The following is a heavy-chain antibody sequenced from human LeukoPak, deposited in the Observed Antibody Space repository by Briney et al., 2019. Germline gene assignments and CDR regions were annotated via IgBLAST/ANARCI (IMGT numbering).Heavy chain of an antibody. V-gene: IGHV3-23*01. J-gene: IGHJ4*02. CDR3: AKDLSYTSGASDH. Sequence: GGSLRLSCAASGFTFSAFAMTWVRQAPGKGLEWVSTITDDGYNTYSADSVKGRITFSRDNSKNTLSLQLKSLRAEDTAVYYCAKDLSYTSGASDHWGQGTLVTVSS. D-gene: IGHD6-19*01. CDR1: GFTFSAFA. CDR2: ITDDGYNT.